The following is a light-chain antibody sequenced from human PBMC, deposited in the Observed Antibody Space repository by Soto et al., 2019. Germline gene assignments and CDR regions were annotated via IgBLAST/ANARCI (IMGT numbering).Light chain of an antibody. Sequence: EIVMTQSPATLSVSPGERATLSCRASQSVSNNLAWYQKKPGQAPRLLIYGASSRATGIPDRFSGSASGTDFTLTISRLEPEDFAVYYCQQYGSSRTFGQGTKVEIK. CDR2: GAS. CDR1: QSVSNN. J-gene: IGKJ1*01. CDR3: QQYGSSRT. V-gene: IGKV3-20*01.